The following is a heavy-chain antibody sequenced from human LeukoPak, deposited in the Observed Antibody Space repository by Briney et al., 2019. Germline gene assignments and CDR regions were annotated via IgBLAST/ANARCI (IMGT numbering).Heavy chain of an antibody. J-gene: IGHJ5*02. CDR1: GYTFTSYG. CDR3: AREKRDYYDSSGYQLLGFDP. Sequence: GASVKVSCTASGYTFTSYGISWVRQASGQGLEWMGWISAYNGNTNYAQKLQGRVTMTTDTSTSTAYMELRSLRSDDTAVYYCAREKRDYYDSSGYQLLGFDPWGQGTLVTVSS. V-gene: IGHV1-18*01. D-gene: IGHD3-22*01. CDR2: ISAYNGNT.